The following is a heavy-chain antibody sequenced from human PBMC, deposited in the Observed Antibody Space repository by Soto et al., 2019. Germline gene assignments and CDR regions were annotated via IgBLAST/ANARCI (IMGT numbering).Heavy chain of an antibody. CDR2: FDPEDGET. CDR3: ATDPGEYCSSTSCYISDY. D-gene: IGHD2-2*02. J-gene: IGHJ4*02. V-gene: IGHV1-24*01. CDR1: GYTLTELS. Sequence: ASVKVSCKVSGYTLTELSMHWVRQAPGKGREWMGGFDPEDGETIYAQKFQGRVTMTEDTSTDTAYMELSSLRSEDTAVYYCATDPGEYCSSTSCYISDYWGQGXLVTVSS.